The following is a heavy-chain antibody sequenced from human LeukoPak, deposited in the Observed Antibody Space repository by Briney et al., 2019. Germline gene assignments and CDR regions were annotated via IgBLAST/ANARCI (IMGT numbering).Heavy chain of an antibody. Sequence: SETLSLTCTVSGGSISSSSYNWGWIPQPPGKGLQWIGSIYYSGSTYYNPSLKSRVTISIDTSKNQFSLRLSSVTAADTAVYYCAAQGGPPYYYYYYMDVWGKGTTVTVSS. CDR3: AAQGGPPYYYYYYMDV. CDR1: GGSISSSSYN. CDR2: IYYSGST. V-gene: IGHV4-39*07. D-gene: IGHD3-16*01. J-gene: IGHJ6*03.